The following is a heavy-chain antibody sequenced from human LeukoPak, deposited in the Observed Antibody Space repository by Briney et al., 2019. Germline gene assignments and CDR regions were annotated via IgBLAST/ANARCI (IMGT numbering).Heavy chain of an antibody. J-gene: IGHJ4*02. Sequence: PSETLSLTCTVSGGSISSYYWSWIRQPPGKGLEWIGYIYYSGSTNYNPSLKSRVTISVDTSKNQFSLKLSSVTAADTAVYYCAREWGAAADYWGQGTLVTVSS. V-gene: IGHV4-59*01. CDR3: AREWGAAADY. CDR2: IYYSGST. CDR1: GGSISSYY. D-gene: IGHD6-13*01.